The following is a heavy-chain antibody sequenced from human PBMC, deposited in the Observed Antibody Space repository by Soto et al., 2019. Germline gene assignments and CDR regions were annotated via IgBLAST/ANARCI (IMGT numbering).Heavy chain of an antibody. J-gene: IGHJ5*02. CDR1: GFTFTSSA. D-gene: IGHD2-8*01. CDR3: ARSLGGIVLMVYASWFDP. V-gene: IGHV1-58*01. CDR2: IVVGSGNT. Sequence: SVKVSCKASGFTFTSSAVQWVRQARGQRLEWIGWIVVGSGNTNYAQKFQERVTITRDMSTSTAYMELSSLRSEDTAVYYCARSLGGIVLMVYASWFDPWGQGTLVTVSS.